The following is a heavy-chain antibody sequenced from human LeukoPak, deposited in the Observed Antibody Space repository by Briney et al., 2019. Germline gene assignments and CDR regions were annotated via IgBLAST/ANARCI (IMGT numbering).Heavy chain of an antibody. CDR2: ISSSGSTI. CDR3: ARAWQRWDPAGCFQH. V-gene: IGHV3-48*03. J-gene: IGHJ1*01. CDR1: GFTFSSYE. Sequence: GGSLRLSCAASGFTFSSYEMNWVRQAPGKGLEWVSYISSSGSTIYYADSVKGRFTISRDNAKNSLYLQMNSLRAEDTAVYYCARAWQRWDPAGCFQHWGQGTLVTVSS. D-gene: IGHD6-25*01.